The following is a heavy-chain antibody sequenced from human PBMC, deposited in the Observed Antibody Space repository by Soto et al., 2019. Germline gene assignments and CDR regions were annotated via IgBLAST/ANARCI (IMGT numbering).Heavy chain of an antibody. J-gene: IGHJ5*02. CDR2: ISAYNGNT. D-gene: IGHD2-2*01. CDR3: ARDVRSLGYCSSTSCSGFDP. V-gene: IGHV1-18*04. Sequence: ASVKVSCKASGYTFTSYGISWVRQAPGQGLEWMGWISAYNGNTNYAQKLQGRVTLTTDTSTSTAYMELRSLRSDDTAVYYCARDVRSLGYCSSTSCSGFDPWGLGTLVTV. CDR1: GYTFTSYG.